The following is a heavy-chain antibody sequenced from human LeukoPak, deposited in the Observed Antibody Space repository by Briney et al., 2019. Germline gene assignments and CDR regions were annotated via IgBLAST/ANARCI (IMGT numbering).Heavy chain of an antibody. CDR1: GFTFSSYA. CDR3: AKDRSGSYYKGNFDY. V-gene: IGHV3-23*01. CDR2: ISGSGGST. J-gene: IGHJ4*02. Sequence: GGSLRLSCAASGFTFSSYAMSWVRQAPGKGLEWVSAISGSGGSTYYADSVKGRFTISRDNSKNTLYLQMYSLRAEDTAVYYCAKDRSGSYYKGNFDYWGQGTLVTVSS. D-gene: IGHD3-10*01.